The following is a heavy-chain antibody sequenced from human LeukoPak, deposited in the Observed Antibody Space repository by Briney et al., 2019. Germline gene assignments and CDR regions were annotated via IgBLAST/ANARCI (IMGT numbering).Heavy chain of an antibody. CDR3: AREIIGFWSGYYRVDYYGMDV. Sequence: GGSLRLSCSASGFIFSSYWMSWVRQAPGKGLEWVANIKPDGSEKFYVDSMKGRFTISRDNAKNSLYLQLNSLRAEDTAVYYCAREIIGFWSGYYRVDYYGMDVWGQGTTVTVSS. CDR1: GFIFSSYW. D-gene: IGHD3-3*01. V-gene: IGHV3-7*01. CDR2: IKPDGSEK. J-gene: IGHJ6*02.